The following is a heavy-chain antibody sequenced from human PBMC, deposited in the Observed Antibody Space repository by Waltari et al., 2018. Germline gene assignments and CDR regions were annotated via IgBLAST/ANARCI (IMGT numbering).Heavy chain of an antibody. V-gene: IGHV3-7*01. J-gene: IGHJ4*02. D-gene: IGHD6-6*01. CDR3: ARSTGAARPFDY. CDR2: IKQGGMGK. CDR1: GFTFSSYW. Sequence: EVQLVESGGGLVQPGGSLRLSCAASGFTFSSYWMSGVRQAPGKGLVWGANIKQGGMGKYYLDSVNDRFTISRCNAKNSLYLQMNSLRAEDTAVYYCARSTGAARPFDYWGQGTLVTVSS.